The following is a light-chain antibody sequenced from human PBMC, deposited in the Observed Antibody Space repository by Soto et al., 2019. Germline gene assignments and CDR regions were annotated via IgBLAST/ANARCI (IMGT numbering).Light chain of an antibody. CDR2: DAS. J-gene: IGKJ1*01. CDR1: QSVSSY. Sequence: EIVLTQSPATLSLSPGEIATLSCRASQSVSSYLAWYQQKPGQAPRLFIYDASNRATGSPARFSGSGSGTDFTLTISSLGPEDFGVYYCQQRSNWTQGTFGQGTKVELK. V-gene: IGKV3-11*01. CDR3: QQRSNWTQGT.